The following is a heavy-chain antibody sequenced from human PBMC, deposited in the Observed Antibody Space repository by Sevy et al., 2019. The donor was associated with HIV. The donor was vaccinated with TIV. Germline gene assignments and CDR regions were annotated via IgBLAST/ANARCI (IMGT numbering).Heavy chain of an antibody. V-gene: IGHV3-21*01. CDR1: GFTFSSYS. Sequence: GGSLRLSCAASGFTFSSYSMNWVRQAPGKGLEWVSSIGSSSSYIYYADSVKGRFTISRDNAKNSLYLQMNSLRAEDTAVYYCARGTYSSGWEIDYWGQGTLVTVSS. CDR2: IGSSSSYI. J-gene: IGHJ4*02. D-gene: IGHD6-19*01. CDR3: ARGTYSSGWEIDY.